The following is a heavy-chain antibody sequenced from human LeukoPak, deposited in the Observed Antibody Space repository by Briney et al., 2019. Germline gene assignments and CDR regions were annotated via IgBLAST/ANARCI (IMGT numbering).Heavy chain of an antibody. Sequence: GGSLRLSCAASGFTVSSNYMSWVRQAPGKGLEWVSVIYSGGSTYYADPVKGRFTISRDNSKNTLYLQMNSLRAEDTAVYYCAREMWDSYGYVDYWGQGTLVTVSS. CDR2: IYSGGST. J-gene: IGHJ4*02. D-gene: IGHD5-18*01. CDR1: GFTVSSNY. V-gene: IGHV3-66*01. CDR3: AREMWDSYGYVDY.